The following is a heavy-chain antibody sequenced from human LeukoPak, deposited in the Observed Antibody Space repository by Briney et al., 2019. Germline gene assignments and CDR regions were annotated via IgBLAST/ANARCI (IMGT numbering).Heavy chain of an antibody. J-gene: IGHJ4*02. V-gene: IGHV1-3*01. CDR3: ARGRMDQGLMVYYFDY. Sequence: ASVKVSCKASGGTFSSYAISWVRQAPGQGLEWMGGINAGNGNTKYSQKFQGRVTITRDTSISTAYMELSRLRSDDTAVYYCARGRMDQGLMVYYFDYWGQGTLVTVSS. CDR1: GGTFSSYA. D-gene: IGHD3-10*01. CDR2: INAGNGNT.